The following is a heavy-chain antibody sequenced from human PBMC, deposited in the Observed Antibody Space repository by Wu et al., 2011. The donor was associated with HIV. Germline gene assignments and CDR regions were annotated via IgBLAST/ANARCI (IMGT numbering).Heavy chain of an antibody. Sequence: QVQLVQSGAEVKKPGSSVKVSCKASGGTFSRYAISWVRQAPGHGLEWMGEIIPLSGTAKYAQKFRGRVTITTDDSTSTGYMELTSLRSEDTAVYYCASPKPDLVVVVRNACPDAFDIWGQGTMVTVSS. CDR3: ASPKPDLVVVVRNACPDAFDI. D-gene: IGHD2-15*01. J-gene: IGHJ3*02. CDR1: GGTFSRYA. V-gene: IGHV1-69*01. CDR2: IIPLSGTA.